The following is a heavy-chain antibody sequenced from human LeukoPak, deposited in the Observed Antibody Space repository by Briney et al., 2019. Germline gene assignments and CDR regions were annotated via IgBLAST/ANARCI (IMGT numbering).Heavy chain of an antibody. Sequence: GASVKVSCKASGYTFTSYDINWVRQATGQGLEWMGWINPNSGGTNYAQKFQGRVTMTRDTSISTAYMELSRLRSDDTAVYYCARAVGSSWYFDYWGQGTLVTVSS. CDR1: GYTFTSYD. J-gene: IGHJ4*02. CDR3: ARAVGSSWYFDY. D-gene: IGHD6-13*01. CDR2: INPNSGGT. V-gene: IGHV1-2*02.